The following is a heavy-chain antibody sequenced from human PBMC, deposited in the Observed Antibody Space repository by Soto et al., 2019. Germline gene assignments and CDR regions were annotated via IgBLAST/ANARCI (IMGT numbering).Heavy chain of an antibody. CDR1: GYTFTSYY. CDR3: ARGGGYSYGGVDY. Sequence: QVQLVQSGAEVKKTGASVKASCKASGYTFTSYYMHWVRQAPGQGLEWMGIINPSGGSTNYAQKCQGRVTMTGDTCTSTVYLELSSVRSEDTAVYYCARGGGYSYGGVDYWGQGTMVTVFS. D-gene: IGHD5-18*01. V-gene: IGHV1-46*01. J-gene: IGHJ4*02. CDR2: INPSGGST.